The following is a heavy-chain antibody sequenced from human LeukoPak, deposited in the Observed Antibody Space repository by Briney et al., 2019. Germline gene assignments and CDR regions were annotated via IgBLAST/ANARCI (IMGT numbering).Heavy chain of an antibody. CDR1: GFTVSSNY. V-gene: IGHV3-53*01. J-gene: IGHJ4*02. CDR2: IYSGGST. D-gene: IGHD2-21*02. CDR3: ASSGIAYCGGDCYRDY. Sequence: PGESLRLSCAVSGFTVSSNYISWVRQAPGKGLEWVSVIYSGGSTYYADSVKGRFTISRDNSKNTLYLQMNSLRAEDTAVYYCASSGIAYCGGDCYRDYWGQGTLVTVSS.